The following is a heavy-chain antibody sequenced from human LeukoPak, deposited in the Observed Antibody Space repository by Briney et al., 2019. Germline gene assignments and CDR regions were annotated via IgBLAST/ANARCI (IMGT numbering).Heavy chain of an antibody. J-gene: IGHJ5*02. CDR3: ARERDSSGYSPLDP. V-gene: IGHV1-2*02. CDR2: IKPNSEA. Sequence: ASVKVSCKASGYTFTGYYMHWVRQAPGQGLEWMGWIKPNSEAKYSQKFQGRVTMIRDTSTSTLYMELNRPTSDDTAVYYCARERDSSGYSPLDPWGQGTLVTVSS. CDR1: GYTFTGYY. D-gene: IGHD3-22*01.